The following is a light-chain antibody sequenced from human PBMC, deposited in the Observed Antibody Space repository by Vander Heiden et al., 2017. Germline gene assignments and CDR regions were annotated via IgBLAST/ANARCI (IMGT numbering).Light chain of an antibody. CDR2: DAS. V-gene: IGKV1-33*01. J-gene: IGKJ5*01. CDR1: LDITND. CDR3: QQYDYLPPT. Sequence: DIQMTQSPSSLSASVGDKITITCQASLDITNDLNWYQQKPGKATKLLIYDASNLETGVPSRFSGSGSGTHFTFTISSLQPEDFATYYCQQYDYLPPTFGQGTRLEIK.